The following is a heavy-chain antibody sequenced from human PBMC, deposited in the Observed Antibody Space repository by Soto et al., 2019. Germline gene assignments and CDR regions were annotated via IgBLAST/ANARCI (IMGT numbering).Heavy chain of an antibody. CDR2: IYTSGST. CDR1: GGSISSYY. CDR3: ARDQINYYDSSGYYPF. D-gene: IGHD3-22*01. V-gene: IGHV4-4*07. Sequence: SETLSLTCTVSGGSISSYYWSWIRQPAGKGLEWIGRIYTSGSTNYNPSLKSRVTMSVDTSKNQFSLKLSSVTAADTAVYYCARDQINYYDSSGYYPFWGQGTLVTVSS. J-gene: IGHJ4*02.